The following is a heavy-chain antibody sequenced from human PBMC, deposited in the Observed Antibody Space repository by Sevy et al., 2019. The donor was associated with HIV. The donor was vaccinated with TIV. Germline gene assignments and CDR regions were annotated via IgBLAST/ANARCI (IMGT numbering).Heavy chain of an antibody. CDR2: ITNSGTTK. J-gene: IGHJ4*02. Sequence: GSLRLSCTASGFPFSSYEMNWVRQAPGKGLEWVSYITNSGTTKYYSDSVRGRFTISRENARNSLHLQMNSLRAEDTAVYYCARDLPPSATTVAHFDCWGQGTLVTVSS. V-gene: IGHV3-48*03. CDR1: GFPFSSYE. D-gene: IGHD4-17*01. CDR3: ARDLPPSATTVAHFDC.